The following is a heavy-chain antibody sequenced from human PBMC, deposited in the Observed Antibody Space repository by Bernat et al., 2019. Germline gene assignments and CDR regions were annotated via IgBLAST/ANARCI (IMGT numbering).Heavy chain of an antibody. CDR1: GGSFSDYY. CDR2: INIRGST. D-gene: IGHD2-2*01. J-gene: IGHJ4*02. Sequence: QVQLQQWGAGLLKPSETLSLTCAVYGGSFSDYYWSWIRQPPGKGLEWIGEINIRGSTNCDPSLKSRVSMSVDTSKNHFSLRLSSVTAADTAVYYCVIPSADCASSSCYSGYFGYWGQGTLVTVAA. V-gene: IGHV4-34*01. CDR3: VIPSADCASSSCYSGYFGY.